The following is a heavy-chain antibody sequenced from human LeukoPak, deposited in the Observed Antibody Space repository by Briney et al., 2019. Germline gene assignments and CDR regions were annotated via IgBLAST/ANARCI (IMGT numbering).Heavy chain of an antibody. CDR3: TTDTWYSAGH. V-gene: IGHV3-7*03. D-gene: IGHD2-15*01. Sequence: GGSLRLSCTASGFIFSGSWMAWIRQAPGKGLERVAIIKKDGSEKYYVDSMKGRFTISRDNAKNSLFLQMNSLRAEDTAIYYCTTDTWYSAGHWGQGTLVTVSS. CDR2: IKKDGSEK. CDR1: GFIFSGSW. J-gene: IGHJ4*02.